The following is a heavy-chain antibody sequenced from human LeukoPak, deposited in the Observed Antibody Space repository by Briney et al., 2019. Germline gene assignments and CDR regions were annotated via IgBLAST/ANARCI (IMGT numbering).Heavy chain of an antibody. D-gene: IGHD6-13*01. CDR3: ARDTIAAAGLDAFDI. Sequence: ASVKVSCKASGGTFSNYAISWVRQAPGQGLEWMGGIIPIFGTANYAQKFRGRVTITADKSTRTAYMELSSLRSEGTAVYYCARDTIAAAGLDAFDIWGQGTMVTVSS. CDR2: IIPIFGTA. V-gene: IGHV1-69*06. CDR1: GGTFSNYA. J-gene: IGHJ3*02.